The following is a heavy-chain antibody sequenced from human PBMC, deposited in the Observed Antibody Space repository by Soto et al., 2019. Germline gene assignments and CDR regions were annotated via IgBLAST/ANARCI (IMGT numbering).Heavy chain of an antibody. D-gene: IGHD2-15*01. CDR1: GFTFSNYA. Sequence: PGGSLRLSCAASGFTFSNYAMSWVRQAPGKGLEWVSSISGSGGSTYYAGPVKGRFTISRGNSKNTLYLQMNSLRAEDTAVYYCAKGTAVAATAYFDYWGQGTLVTVSS. CDR3: AKGTAVAATAYFDY. V-gene: IGHV3-23*01. J-gene: IGHJ4*02. CDR2: ISGSGGST.